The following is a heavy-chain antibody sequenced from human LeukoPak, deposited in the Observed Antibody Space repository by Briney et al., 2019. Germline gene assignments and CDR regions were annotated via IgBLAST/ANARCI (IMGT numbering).Heavy chain of an antibody. CDR1: GFFVGANY. J-gene: IGHJ4*02. D-gene: IGHD3-22*01. V-gene: IGHV3-66*01. CDR3: GRIYDRDRDY. Sequence: GGSLRLSCAASGFFVGANYMTWVRQAPGKGLEWVSIIYSGGRTFYADSVKGRFTISRDNSKNTLDLQMNSLRAEDTAVYYCGRIYDRDRDYWGQGTLVTVSS. CDR2: IYSGGRT.